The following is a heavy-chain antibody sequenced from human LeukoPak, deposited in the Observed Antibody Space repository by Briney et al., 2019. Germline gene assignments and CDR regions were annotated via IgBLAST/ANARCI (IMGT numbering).Heavy chain of an antibody. J-gene: IGHJ4*02. CDR2: IYYSGST. D-gene: IGHD4-17*01. CDR3: ASTDL. V-gene: IGHV4-39*01. Sequence: SETLSLTCTVSGGSISSSSYYWGWIRQPPGKGLEWNGSIYYSGSTYYNPSLKGRVTTSVDTSKNQFSLKLSSVTAADTAVYYCASTDLWGQGTLVTVSS. CDR1: GGSISSSSYY.